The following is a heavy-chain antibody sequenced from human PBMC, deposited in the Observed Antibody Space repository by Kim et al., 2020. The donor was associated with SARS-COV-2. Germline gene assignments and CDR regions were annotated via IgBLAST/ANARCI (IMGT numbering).Heavy chain of an antibody. Sequence: GGSLRLSCAASGFTFSSYAMSWVRQAPGKGLEWVSAISGSGGSTYYADSVKGRFTISRDNSKNPLYLQMNSLRAEDTAVYYCAKDPISGYSGYDFDYYYYGMDVWGQGGTVTVSS. CDR2: ISGSGGST. D-gene: IGHD5-12*01. CDR1: GFTFSSYA. J-gene: IGHJ6*02. CDR3: AKDPISGYSGYDFDYYYYGMDV. V-gene: IGHV3-23*01.